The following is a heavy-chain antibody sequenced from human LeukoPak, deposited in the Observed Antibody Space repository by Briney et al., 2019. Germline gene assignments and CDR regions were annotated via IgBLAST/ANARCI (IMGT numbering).Heavy chain of an antibody. CDR1: GFTFDDFS. J-gene: IGHJ4*02. Sequence: PGGSLRLSCAASGFTFDDFSMNWVRQAPGKGLEWVSLISWDGHSTYYADSVKGRFTVSRDNSKNSLYLQLSTLTTEDTALYYCAKDAWRKTTVTNYFDFWGQGTLVTVSS. CDR2: ISWDGHST. CDR3: AKDAWRKTTVTNYFDF. V-gene: IGHV3-43*01. D-gene: IGHD4-17*01.